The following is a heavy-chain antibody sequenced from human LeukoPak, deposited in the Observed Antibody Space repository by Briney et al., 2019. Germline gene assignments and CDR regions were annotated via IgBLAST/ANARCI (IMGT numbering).Heavy chain of an antibody. V-gene: IGHV4-34*01. J-gene: IGHJ4*02. CDR2: INHSGST. CDR3: ARGDGYFDY. CDR1: GGSFSGYY. D-gene: IGHD5-24*01. Sequence: SETLSLTCAVYGGSFSGYYWSWIRQPPGKGLEWIGEINHSGSTNYNPSLKSRVTISVGTSKNQFSLKLSSVTAADTAVYYCARGDGYFDYWGQGTLVTVSS.